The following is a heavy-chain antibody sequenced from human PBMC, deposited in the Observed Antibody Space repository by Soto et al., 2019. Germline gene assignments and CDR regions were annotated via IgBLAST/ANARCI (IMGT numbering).Heavy chain of an antibody. CDR1: GFTFSSYS. D-gene: IGHD3-9*01. V-gene: IGHV3-21*01. CDR2: ISSSSSYI. CDR3: ARDLTIFPPAHWFDP. Sequence: EGSLRLSCAASGFTFSSYSMNWVRQAPGKGLEWVSSISSSSSYIYYADSVKGRFTISRDNAKNSLYLQMNSLRAEDTAVYYCARDLTIFPPAHWFDPWGQGTLVTVSS. J-gene: IGHJ5*02.